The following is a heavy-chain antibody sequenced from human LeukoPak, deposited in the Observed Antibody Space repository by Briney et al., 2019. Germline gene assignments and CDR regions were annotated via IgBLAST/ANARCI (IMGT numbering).Heavy chain of an antibody. Sequence: GGSLRLSCAASGFTFSSYWMKWVRQAPGKGLECMANIKQDGSETYYVDSVKGRFTISRDNAKNSLYLQMNSLRAEDTAVYYCARVAMIVAKPYDNWGQGTLVTVSS. CDR1: GFTFSSYW. V-gene: IGHV3-7*01. D-gene: IGHD3-22*01. CDR3: ARVAMIVAKPYDN. J-gene: IGHJ4*02. CDR2: IKQDGSET.